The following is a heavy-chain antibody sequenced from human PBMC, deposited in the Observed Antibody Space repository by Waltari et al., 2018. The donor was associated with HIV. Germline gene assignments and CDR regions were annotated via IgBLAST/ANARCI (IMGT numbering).Heavy chain of an antibody. Sequence: QVQLQESGPGLVKPSQTLSLTCSVSGGSMRSDHYYWHWVRQPAGKGLEWIGRVDASGSTKYNPSLKSRVTISMDTSKNQFSLRLTSMTAADTAVYYCVREGGGIVFIPWYFDHWGQGALVTVSS. CDR3: VREGGGIVFIPWYFDH. CDR1: GGSMRSDHYY. CDR2: VDASGST. J-gene: IGHJ4*02. V-gene: IGHV4-61*02. D-gene: IGHD3-16*02.